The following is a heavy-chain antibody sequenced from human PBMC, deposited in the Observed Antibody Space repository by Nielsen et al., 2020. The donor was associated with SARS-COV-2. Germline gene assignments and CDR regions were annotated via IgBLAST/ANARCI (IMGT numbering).Heavy chain of an antibody. CDR3: ARGESTVLAIGS. CDR2: ITHFGIT. Sequence: SETLSLTCAAYGGSFSGHFWSWIRQPPGKGLEWIGQITHFGITNYNPSLKRRLTMSVDTSKNQFSLKLTSVSAADTAVYYCARGESTVLAIGSWGQGTLVTVTS. V-gene: IGHV4-34*01. CDR1: GGSFSGHF. D-gene: IGHD4-17*01. J-gene: IGHJ4*02.